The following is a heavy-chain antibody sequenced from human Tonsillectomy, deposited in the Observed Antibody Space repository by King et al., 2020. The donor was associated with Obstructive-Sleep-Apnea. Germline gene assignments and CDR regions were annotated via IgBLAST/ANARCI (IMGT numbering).Heavy chain of an antibody. V-gene: IGHV4-4*02. J-gene: IGHJ4*02. CDR3: AREGASGYSSGSHYFDY. CDR1: GGSISSSNW. CDR2: IYHSGST. D-gene: IGHD6-19*01. Sequence: VQLQESGPGLVKPSGTLSLTCAVSGGSISSSNWWSWVRQPPGKGLEWIGEIYHSGSTNYNPPRNSRVTMSVDKSKNQFSLKLTSVPAADTAVYYCAREGASGYSSGSHYFDYWGQGTLVTVSS.